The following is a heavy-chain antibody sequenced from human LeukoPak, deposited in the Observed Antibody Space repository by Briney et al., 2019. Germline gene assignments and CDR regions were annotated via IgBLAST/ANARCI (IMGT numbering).Heavy chain of an antibody. CDR3: ARVSLWFGELLYGYFDY. CDR2: MNPNSGNT. Sequence: ASVKVSCKASGYTFTSYDINWVRQATGQGLEWMGWMNPNSGNTGYAQKFQGRVTMTTSTSISTAYMELSSLRSEDTAVYYCARVSLWFGELLYGYFDYWGQGTLVTVSS. D-gene: IGHD3-10*01. CDR1: GYTFTSYD. V-gene: IGHV1-8*01. J-gene: IGHJ4*02.